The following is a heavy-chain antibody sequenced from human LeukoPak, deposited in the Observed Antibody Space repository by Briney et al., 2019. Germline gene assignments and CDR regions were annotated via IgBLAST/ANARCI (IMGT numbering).Heavy chain of an antibody. CDR2: IIPIFGTA. V-gene: IGHV1-69*13. CDR1: GGPFSSYA. CDR3: ARDSSYGYGLALDY. D-gene: IGHD5-18*01. Sequence: SVKVSCKASGGPFSSYAISWVRQAPGQGLEWMGGIIPIFGTAIYAQKFQGRVTITADESTSTAYKELSSLKSEDTAVYYCARDSSYGYGLALDYWGQGTLVTVSS. J-gene: IGHJ4*02.